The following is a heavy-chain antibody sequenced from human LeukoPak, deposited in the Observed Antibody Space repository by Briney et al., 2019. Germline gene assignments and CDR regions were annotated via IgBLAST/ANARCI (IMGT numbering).Heavy chain of an antibody. V-gene: IGHV1-69*05. CDR2: IIPIFGTA. Sequence: GASVKVSCKXSGGTFSSYAISWVRQAPGQGLEWMGRIIPIFGTANYAQKFQGRVTITTDESTSTAYMELSSLRSEDTAVYYCARDHWYSSGWYSYYYMDVWGKGTTVTVSS. CDR3: ARDHWYSSGWYSYYYMDV. J-gene: IGHJ6*03. CDR1: GGTFSSYA. D-gene: IGHD6-19*01.